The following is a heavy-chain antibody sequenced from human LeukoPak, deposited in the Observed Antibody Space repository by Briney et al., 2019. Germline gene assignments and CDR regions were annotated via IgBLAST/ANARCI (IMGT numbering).Heavy chain of an antibody. D-gene: IGHD6-13*01. CDR1: GYTFTSYA. CDR3: ARNPGQTAGTLIWFDP. V-gene: IGHV7-4-1*02. J-gene: IGHJ5*02. CDR2: INTNTGNP. Sequence: ASVKVSCTASGYTFTSYAMNWVRQAPGQGLEWMGWINTNTGNPTYAQGFTGRFVFSLDTSVSTAYLQISSLKAEDTAVYYCARNPGQTAGTLIWFDPWGQGTLVTVSS.